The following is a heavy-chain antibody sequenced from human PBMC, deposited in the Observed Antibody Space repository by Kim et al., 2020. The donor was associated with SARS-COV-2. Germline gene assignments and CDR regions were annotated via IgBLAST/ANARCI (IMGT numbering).Heavy chain of an antibody. V-gene: IGHV3-48*03. CDR3: ARANPYDSSGYYYAGDI. D-gene: IGHD3-22*01. J-gene: IGHJ3*02. Sequence: VKGRFTISRDNAKNSLYLQMNSLRAEDTAVYYCARANPYDSSGYYYAGDIWGQGTMVTVSS.